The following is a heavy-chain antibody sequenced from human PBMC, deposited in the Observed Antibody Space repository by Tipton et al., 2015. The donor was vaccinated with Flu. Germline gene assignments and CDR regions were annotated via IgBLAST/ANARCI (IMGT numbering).Heavy chain of an antibody. J-gene: IGHJ3*02. V-gene: IGHV4-38-2*01. CDR2: VHHAGTT. D-gene: IGHD2-15*01. CDR1: GDSIRSDYF. Sequence: TLSLTCSVSGDSIRSDYFWGWIRQPPGKGLEWIGNVHHAGTTYYNPSLKSRVSMSVDASNNHFSLKLNSVTAADTAVYYCARRKAAKAAFDIWGQGTMVTVSS. CDR3: ARRKAAKAAFDI.